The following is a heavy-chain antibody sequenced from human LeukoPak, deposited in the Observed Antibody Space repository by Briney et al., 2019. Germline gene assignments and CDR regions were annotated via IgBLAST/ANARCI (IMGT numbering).Heavy chain of an antibody. V-gene: IGHV3-15*01. CDR1: GFTFSNAW. CDR2: IKSKTDGGTT. CDR3: TTSYGYSYGQNYYYYYYGMDV. Sequence: GGSLRLSCAASGFTFSNAWMSWVRQAPGKGLEWVGRIKSKTDGGTTDYAAPVKGRFTISRDDSKNTLYLQMNSLKTEDTAVYYCTTSYGYSYGQNYYYYYYGMDVWGQGTTVTVSS. J-gene: IGHJ6*02. D-gene: IGHD5-18*01.